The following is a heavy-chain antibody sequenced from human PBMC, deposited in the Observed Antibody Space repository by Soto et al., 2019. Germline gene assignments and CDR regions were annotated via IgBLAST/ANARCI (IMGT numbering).Heavy chain of an antibody. V-gene: IGHV4-59*08. Sequence: PSXTLSLTCTVSGGSISSYYWSWIGQPPGKGLEWIGYIYYSGSTNYNPSLKSRVTISVDTSKNQFSLKLSSVTAEDTAVYYCARHDFYDSSGYLFDPWGQGTLVTVSS. D-gene: IGHD3-22*01. J-gene: IGHJ5*02. CDR1: GGSISSYY. CDR2: IYYSGST. CDR3: ARHDFYDSSGYLFDP.